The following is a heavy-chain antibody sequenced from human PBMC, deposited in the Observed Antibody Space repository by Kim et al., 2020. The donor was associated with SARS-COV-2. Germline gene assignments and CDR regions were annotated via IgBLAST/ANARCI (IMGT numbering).Heavy chain of an antibody. Sequence: YYADSVTGRFTISRDNAKNSLYLQMNSLRAEDTAVYYCARESAVAYFDYWGQGTLVTVSS. V-gene: IGHV3-21*01. CDR3: ARESAVAYFDY. D-gene: IGHD2-15*01. J-gene: IGHJ4*02.